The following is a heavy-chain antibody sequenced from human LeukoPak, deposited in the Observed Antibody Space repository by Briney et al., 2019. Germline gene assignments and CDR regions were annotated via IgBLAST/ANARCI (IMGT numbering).Heavy chain of an antibody. CDR2: IYFSGRT. CDR1: GDSVSRSDSY. CDR3: ARVRPYYYDSSGPPVD. Sequence: SETLSLTCSVSGDSVSRSDSYWDWIRQPPGKGLEWIGTIYFSGRTYYSPSLKSRVTMSVDPSKNQFSLKLSSVTAADTAVYYCARVRPYYYDSSGPPVDWGQGTLVTVSS. V-gene: IGHV4-39*01. J-gene: IGHJ4*02. D-gene: IGHD3-22*01.